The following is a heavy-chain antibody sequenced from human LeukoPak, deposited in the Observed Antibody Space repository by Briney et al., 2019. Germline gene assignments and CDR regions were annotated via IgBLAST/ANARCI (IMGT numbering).Heavy chain of an antibody. CDR3: AKEPMIVVRYYFDY. V-gene: IGHV3-23*01. Sequence: GGSLRLSCAASGFTFSSYAMSWVRQAPGKGLEWVSAISGSGRSTYYADSVKGRFTISRDNSNNTLYLQMNSLRAEDTAVYYCAKEPMIVVRYYFDYWGQGTLVTVSS. D-gene: IGHD3-22*01. J-gene: IGHJ4*02. CDR2: ISGSGRST. CDR1: GFTFSSYA.